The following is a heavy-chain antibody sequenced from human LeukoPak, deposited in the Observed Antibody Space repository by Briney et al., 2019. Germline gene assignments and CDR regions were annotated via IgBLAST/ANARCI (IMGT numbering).Heavy chain of an antibody. J-gene: IGHJ6*02. D-gene: IGHD3-10*01. CDR2: ISGSSNYI. CDR3: APYYYGSGSLSYGLDV. V-gene: IGHV3-21*01. Sequence: PGGSLRLSCAASGFRFSGYTMNWVRQAPGKGLEWVSSISGSSNYIYYVDSVKGRFTISRDNAKNSLYLRMNYLRAEDTAVYYCAPYYYGSGSLSYGLDVWGQGTTVTVSS. CDR1: GFRFSGYT.